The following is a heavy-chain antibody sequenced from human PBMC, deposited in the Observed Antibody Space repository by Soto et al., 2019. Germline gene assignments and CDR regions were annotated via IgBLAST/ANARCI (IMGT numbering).Heavy chain of an antibody. CDR2: IYSGGTT. CDR1: GFTVRANY. Sequence: EVQLVESGGGLIQPGGSLRLSCAVSGFTVRANYMSWVRQAPGKGLEWVSVIYSGGTTYYADTVKGRFIIPRDISKNTLYLQMNILRAEDTAVYYCHGYGYWGQGTLVTVSS. V-gene: IGHV3-53*01. J-gene: IGHJ4*02. CDR3: HGYGY. D-gene: IGHD5-12*01.